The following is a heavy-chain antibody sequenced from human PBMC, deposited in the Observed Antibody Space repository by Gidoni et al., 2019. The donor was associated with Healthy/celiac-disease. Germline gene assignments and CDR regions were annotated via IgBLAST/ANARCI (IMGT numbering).Heavy chain of an antibody. CDR2: ISWNSGSI. CDR3: AKPKGYYDFGSGPGY. CDR1: GFTFDDYS. Sequence: EVQLVESGGGLVQPGRSLRLSCAASGFTFDDYSFHWVRQAPRKGLEWVSGISWNSGSIGYADSVKGRFTISRDNAKNSLYLQMNSLRAEDTALYYCAKPKGYYDFGSGPGYWGQGTLVTVSS. V-gene: IGHV3-9*01. D-gene: IGHD3-3*01. J-gene: IGHJ4*02.